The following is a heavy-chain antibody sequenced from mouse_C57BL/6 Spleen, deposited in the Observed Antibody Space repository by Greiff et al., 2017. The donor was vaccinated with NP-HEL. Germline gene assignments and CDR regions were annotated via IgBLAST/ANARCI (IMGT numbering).Heavy chain of an antibody. CDR2: IYPGDGDT. V-gene: IGHV1-80*01. CDR1: GYAFSSYW. J-gene: IGHJ1*03. Sequence: QVQLQQSGAELVKPGASVKISCKASGYAFSSYWMNWVKQRPGKGLEWIGQIYPGDGDTNYNGKFKGKATLTADKSSSTAYMQLSSLTSEDSAVYFCARSGYYPWYFDVWGTGTTVTVSS. CDR3: ARSGYYPWYFDV. D-gene: IGHD1-1*01.